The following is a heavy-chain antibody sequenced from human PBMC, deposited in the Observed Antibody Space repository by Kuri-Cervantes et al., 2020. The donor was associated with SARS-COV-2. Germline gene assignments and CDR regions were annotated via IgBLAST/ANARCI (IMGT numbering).Heavy chain of an antibody. Sequence: SVKVSCKASGGTFSSYAISWVRQAPGQGLEWMGGIIPIFGTANYAQKFQGRVTMTEDTSTDTAYMELSSLRSEDTAVYYCATDTPRPTAAGTLGGYWGQGTLVTVSS. CDR1: GGTFSSYA. CDR3: ATDTPRPTAAGTLGGY. V-gene: IGHV1-69*06. D-gene: IGHD6-13*01. J-gene: IGHJ4*02. CDR2: IIPIFGTA.